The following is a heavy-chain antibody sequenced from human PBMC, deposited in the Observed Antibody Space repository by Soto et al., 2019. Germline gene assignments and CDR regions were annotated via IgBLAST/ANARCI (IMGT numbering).Heavy chain of an antibody. CDR3: ARDLYSSSWSFLDY. J-gene: IGHJ4*02. Sequence: PGGSLRLSCAASEFTCNDYYMTWIRQAPGKGLEWVSYISSSGTTRYYADSVKGRFTISRDNAKNSLYLQMNSLRAEDTAVYYCARDLYSSSWSFLDYWGQGTPVTVSS. V-gene: IGHV3-11*01. D-gene: IGHD6-13*01. CDR1: EFTCNDYY. CDR2: ISSSGTTR.